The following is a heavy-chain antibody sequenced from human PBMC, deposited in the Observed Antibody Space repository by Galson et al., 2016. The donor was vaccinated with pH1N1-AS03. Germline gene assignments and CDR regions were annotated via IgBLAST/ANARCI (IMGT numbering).Heavy chain of an antibody. Sequence: KRYSPFLKSRVTVTKDTSKNQVLLTMTNMDPVDTAIYFCARGKNSGFDYWGQGTPVTVSS. CDR2: K. CDR3: ARGKNSGFDY. V-gene: IGHV2-5*01. D-gene: IGHD3-10*01. J-gene: IGHJ4*02.